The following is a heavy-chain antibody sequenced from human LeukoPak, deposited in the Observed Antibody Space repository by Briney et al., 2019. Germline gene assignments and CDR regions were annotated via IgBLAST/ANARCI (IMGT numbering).Heavy chain of an antibody. CDR2: INEGGET. J-gene: IGHJ6*03. Sequence: SDTQSLPCALYGSFFNGFHGMWVPGAPGRGVVWLGEINEGGETKYSPSLKRRVPFSVETSRDEFALTIRPVTSADTAVHYFARGLGWKVTTMGLFYMDVWGEGTTVTVSS. CDR3: ARGLGWKVTTMGLFYMDV. CDR1: GSFFNGFH. V-gene: IGHV4-34*01. D-gene: IGHD4-11*01.